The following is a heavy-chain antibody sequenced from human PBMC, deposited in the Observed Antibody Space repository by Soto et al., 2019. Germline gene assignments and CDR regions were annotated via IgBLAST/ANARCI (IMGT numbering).Heavy chain of an antibody. V-gene: IGHV3-23*01. CDR3: AKSVAAGIGPPARIFDY. CDR1: GFTFSSYA. CDR2: ISGSGGST. J-gene: IGHJ4*02. Sequence: GGSLRLCCAASGFTFSSYAMSWVRQAPGKGLEWVSAISGSGGSTYYADSVKGRFTISRDNSKNTLYLQMNSLRAEDTAVYYCAKSVAAGIGPPARIFDYWGQRTLVTGSS. D-gene: IGHD6-13*01.